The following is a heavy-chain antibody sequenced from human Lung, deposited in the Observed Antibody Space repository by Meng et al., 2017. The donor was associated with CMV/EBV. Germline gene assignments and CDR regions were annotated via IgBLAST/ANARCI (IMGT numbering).Heavy chain of an antibody. D-gene: IGHD1-26*01. CDR3: AKEWLDATTGQFDY. CDR2: IYRSGST. CDR1: GVSISTDTW. Sequence: VYGVSISTDTWWSWVRQPPGKGLEWIGEIYRSGSTNYSPSLKSRVTISIDRSKNQFSLRLTSVTAADTAVYYCAKEWLDATTGQFDYWGQGTLVTVSS. J-gene: IGHJ4*02. V-gene: IGHV4-4*02.